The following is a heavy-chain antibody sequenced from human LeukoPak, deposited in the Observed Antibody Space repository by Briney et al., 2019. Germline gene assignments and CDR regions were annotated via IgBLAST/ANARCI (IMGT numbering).Heavy chain of an antibody. J-gene: IGHJ6*03. CDR3: ARGHYYYYMDV. Sequence: ASVKVSCKASGYTFTNYYMHWVRQAPGQGLEWMGWMDPNSGNTGYAQKFQGRVTMTRNTSISTAYMELSSLRSEDTAVYYCARGHYYYYMDVWGKGTTVTISS. CDR2: MDPNSGNT. CDR1: GYTFTNYY. V-gene: IGHV1-8*02.